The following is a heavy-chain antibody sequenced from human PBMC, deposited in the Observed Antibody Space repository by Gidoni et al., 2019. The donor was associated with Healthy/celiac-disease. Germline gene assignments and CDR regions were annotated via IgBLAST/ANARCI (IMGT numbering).Heavy chain of an antibody. V-gene: IGHV3-15*01. CDR2: IKSKTDGGTT. CDR3: TTELLWSSGAFDI. J-gene: IGHJ3*02. D-gene: IGHD3-10*01. CDR1: GFTFSNAW. Sequence: EVQLVESGGGLVKPGGSLRLSCAASGFTFSNAWMSWVRQAPGKGLEWVGRIKSKTDGGTTDYAAPVKGRFTILRDDSKNTLYLQMNSLKTEDTAVYYCTTELLWSSGAFDIWGQGTMVTVSS.